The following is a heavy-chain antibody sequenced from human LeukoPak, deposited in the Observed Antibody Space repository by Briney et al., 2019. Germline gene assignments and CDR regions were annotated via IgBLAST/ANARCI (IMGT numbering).Heavy chain of an antibody. J-gene: IGHJ6*03. D-gene: IGHD4-17*01. CDR3: AKAVTPRYYYYYYMDV. V-gene: IGHV3-23*01. CDR2: ISGSGGST. Sequence: GGSLRLSCAASGFTVSSNYMSWVRQAPGKGLEWVSAISGSGGSTYYADSVKGRFTISRDNSKNTLYLQMSSLRAEDTAVYYCAKAVTPRYYYYYYMDVWGKGTTVTVSS. CDR1: GFTVSSNY.